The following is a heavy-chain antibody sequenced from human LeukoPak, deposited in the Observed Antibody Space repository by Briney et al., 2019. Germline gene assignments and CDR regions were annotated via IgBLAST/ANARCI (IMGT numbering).Heavy chain of an antibody. CDR3: ARNFITIDY. CDR2: ISSSGSTI. Sequence: PGGSLRLSCAASGFTFSSYEMNWVRQAPGKGLEWVSYISSSGSTIYYADSVKGRFTISRDNAKNSLYLQMNSLRAEDTAVYYCARNFITIDYWGQGTLVTVSS. D-gene: IGHD3-22*01. V-gene: IGHV3-48*03. CDR1: GFTFSSYE. J-gene: IGHJ4*02.